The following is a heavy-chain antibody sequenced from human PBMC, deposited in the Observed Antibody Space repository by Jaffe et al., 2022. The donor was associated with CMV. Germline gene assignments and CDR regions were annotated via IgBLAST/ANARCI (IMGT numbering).Heavy chain of an antibody. D-gene: IGHD3-3*01. V-gene: IGHV3-49*04. Sequence: EVQLVESGGGLVQPGRSLRLSCTTSGFGFGHYAVSWVRRAPGKGLEWVGFIRSKGLGGTTEYAASVKGRFTISRDDSKSIAYLQMNSLKTEDTAVYFCARVTRLLEWLSSPPVGVVDIWGQGTMVTVSS. CDR1: GFGFGHYA. CDR2: IRSKGLGGTT. J-gene: IGHJ3*02. CDR3: ARVTRLLEWLSSPPVGVVDI.